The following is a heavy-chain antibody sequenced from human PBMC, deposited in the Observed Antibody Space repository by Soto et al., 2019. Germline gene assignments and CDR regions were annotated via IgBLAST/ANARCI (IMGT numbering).Heavy chain of an antibody. J-gene: IGHJ6*03. D-gene: IGHD4-17*01. V-gene: IGHV1-18*01. Sequence: ASVKVSCKASGYTFTSYGISWVRQAPGQGLERMGWISAYKGNTNYAQKHQGRATMTTDTSTSTAYMELRSLRSDDTVVYYFARVSVRYGDYDYYYYMDVWGKGTTVTVSS. CDR3: ARVSVRYGDYDYYYYMDV. CDR2: ISAYKGNT. CDR1: GYTFTSYG.